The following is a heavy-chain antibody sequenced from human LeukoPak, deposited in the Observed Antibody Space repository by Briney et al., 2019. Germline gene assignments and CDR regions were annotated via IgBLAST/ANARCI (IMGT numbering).Heavy chain of an antibody. CDR2: IYYSGST. D-gene: IGHD3-22*01. CDR3: ARAGTEYYYDSSGCFDY. J-gene: IGHJ4*02. Sequence: PSETLSLTCTVSGYSISSGYYWGWIRQPPGKGLEWIGYIYYSGSTYYNPSLKSRVTISVDTSKNQFSLKLSSVTAADTAVYYCARAGTEYYYDSSGCFDYWGQGTLVTVSS. CDR1: GYSISSGYY. V-gene: IGHV4-38-2*02.